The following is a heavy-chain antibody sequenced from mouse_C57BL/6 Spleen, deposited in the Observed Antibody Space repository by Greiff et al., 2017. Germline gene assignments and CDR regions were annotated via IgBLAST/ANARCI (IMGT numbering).Heavy chain of an antibody. D-gene: IGHD1-1*01. J-gene: IGHJ4*01. CDR3: ARSDYGSSSSYAMDY. CDR1: GYTFTSYW. V-gene: IGHV1-59*01. CDR2: IDPSDSYT. Sequence: VQLQQPGAELVRPGTSVKLSCKASGYTFTSYWMHWVKQRPGQGLEWIGVIDPSDSYTNYNQKFKGKATLTVDTSSSTAYMQLSSLTSEDSAVYYCARSDYGSSSSYAMDYWGQGTSVTVSS.